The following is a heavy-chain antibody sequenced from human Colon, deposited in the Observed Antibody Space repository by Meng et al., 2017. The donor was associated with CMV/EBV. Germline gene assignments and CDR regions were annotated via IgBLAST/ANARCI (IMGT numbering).Heavy chain of an antibody. Sequence: LRLSCAISGDRVSTYSAAWHWIRQSPSRGLEWLGRTYYRDKWYIDYAVSLKSRITITPETSKNEFSLQLNSVTPEDTAVYYCARAYASGYLDFWGQGTLVTVSS. J-gene: IGHJ4*02. CDR3: ARAYASGYLDF. CDR2: TYYRDKWYI. D-gene: IGHD2-2*01. V-gene: IGHV6-1*01. CDR1: GDRVSTYSAA.